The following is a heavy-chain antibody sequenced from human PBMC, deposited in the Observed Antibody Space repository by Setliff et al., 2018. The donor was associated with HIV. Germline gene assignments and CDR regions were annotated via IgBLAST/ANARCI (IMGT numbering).Heavy chain of an antibody. Sequence: ASVKVSCKASGYTFTKYAMHWVRQAPGQRLEWMGWINAGNGNTKYSQKFQGRVTITGDTSASTAYMELSSLRSEDTAVYYCTRVSGDGYNIYYFDYWGQGTLVTISS. CDR2: INAGNGNT. CDR3: TRVSGDGYNIYYFDY. J-gene: IGHJ4*02. V-gene: IGHV1-3*01. CDR1: GYTFTKYA. D-gene: IGHD5-12*01.